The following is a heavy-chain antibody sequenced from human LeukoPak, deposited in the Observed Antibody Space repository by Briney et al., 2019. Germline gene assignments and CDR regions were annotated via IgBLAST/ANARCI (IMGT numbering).Heavy chain of an antibody. CDR3: ARGRPVLRFLEWSTDY. D-gene: IGHD3-3*01. CDR1: GGSFSGYY. CDR2: INHSGST. V-gene: IGHV4-34*01. J-gene: IGHJ4*02. Sequence: PSVTLSLTCAVYGGSFSGYYWSWIRQPPGKGLEWIGEINHSGSTNYNPSLKSRVTISVDTSKNQFSLKLSSVTAADTAVYYCARGRPVLRFLEWSTDYWGQGTLVTVSS.